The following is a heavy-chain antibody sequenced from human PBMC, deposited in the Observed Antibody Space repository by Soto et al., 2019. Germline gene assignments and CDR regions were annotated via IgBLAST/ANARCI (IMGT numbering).Heavy chain of an antibody. J-gene: IGHJ4*02. Sequence: EVQLLESGGGLVQPGGSLRLSCAASGFTFSSNAMSWVRQAPGKGLEWVSAISGTTDNTYYEDSVKGRFTISRDTYKNTLYLQMNSLRAEDTALYYCARSLRGVIIDFDAWGQGTLVTVSS. CDR3: ARSLRGVIIDFDA. D-gene: IGHD3-10*01. V-gene: IGHV3-23*01. CDR1: GFTFSSNA. CDR2: ISGTTDNT.